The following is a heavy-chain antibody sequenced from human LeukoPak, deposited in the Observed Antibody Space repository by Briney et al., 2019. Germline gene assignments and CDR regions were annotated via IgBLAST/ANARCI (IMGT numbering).Heavy chain of an antibody. CDR2: ISSSSSYI. V-gene: IGHV3-21*01. Sequence: GGSLRLSCAASGFTFSSYSMNWVRQAPGKGLEWVSSISSSSSYIYYADSVKGRFTISRDNAKNSLYLQMNSLRAEDTAVYYCARPIVGAIWDDAFDIWGQGTMVTVSS. D-gene: IGHD1-26*01. CDR3: ARPIVGAIWDDAFDI. CDR1: GFTFSSYS. J-gene: IGHJ3*02.